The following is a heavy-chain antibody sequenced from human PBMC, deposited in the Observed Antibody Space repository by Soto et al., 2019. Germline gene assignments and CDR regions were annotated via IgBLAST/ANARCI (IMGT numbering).Heavy chain of an antibody. Sequence: EVQLVESGGGLIQPGGSLRLSCAVSGFTVSNNYMSWVRQAPGKGLEGVSVIYSGGYTAYGDSVKGRFTISRDNSKNTYYLQIKSPGPAARALYYWATDPGGGGYWGQGTLVTVSS. CDR2: IYSGGYT. V-gene: IGHV3-53*01. CDR3: ATDPGGGGY. CDR1: GFTVSNNY. D-gene: IGHD3-10*01. J-gene: IGHJ4*02.